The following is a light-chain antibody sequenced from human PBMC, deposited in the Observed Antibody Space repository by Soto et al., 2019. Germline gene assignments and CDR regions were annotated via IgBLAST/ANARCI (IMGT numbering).Light chain of an antibody. CDR3: QQRSNRPLT. CDR1: QSVSSY. CDR2: DTS. J-gene: IGKJ5*01. V-gene: IGKV3-11*01. Sequence: EIVLTQSPGPLYLSPGERATLSCTASQSVSSYLAWYKQKLGQAPRXVIYDTSIRASGIPARFSGSGSGTEFTLTISSLDPEDSAVYYCQQRSNRPLTFGQGTRLEIK.